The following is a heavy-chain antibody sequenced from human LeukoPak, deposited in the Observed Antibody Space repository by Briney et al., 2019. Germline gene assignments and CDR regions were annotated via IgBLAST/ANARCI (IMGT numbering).Heavy chain of an antibody. CDR2: ITSGDFV. Sequence: KPGASLRLSCAASGFTFSAYSMNWVRQAPGKGLEWVSSITSGDFVYFADSLKGRFTISRDNGKGSLFLQMSSLRAEDTAVYYCARGGFNMVRGVIPSNSYFYYMDIWGKGTTVTVSS. D-gene: IGHD3-10*01. J-gene: IGHJ6*03. CDR3: ARGGFNMVRGVIPSNSYFYYMDI. V-gene: IGHV3-69-1*01. CDR1: GFTFSAYS.